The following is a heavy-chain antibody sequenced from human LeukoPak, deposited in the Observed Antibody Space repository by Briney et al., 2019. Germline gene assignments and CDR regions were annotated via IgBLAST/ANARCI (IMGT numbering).Heavy chain of an antibody. Sequence: ASVKVSCKASGGTFSSYAISWVRQAPGQGLEWMGGIIPIFGTANYAQKFQGRVTITTDESTSTAYMELSSLRSEDTAVYYCARGGYCSSTSCFDAFDIWGXXTMVTVSS. CDR1: GGTFSSYA. CDR2: IIPIFGTA. D-gene: IGHD2-2*01. CDR3: ARGGYCSSTSCFDAFDI. V-gene: IGHV1-69*05. J-gene: IGHJ3*02.